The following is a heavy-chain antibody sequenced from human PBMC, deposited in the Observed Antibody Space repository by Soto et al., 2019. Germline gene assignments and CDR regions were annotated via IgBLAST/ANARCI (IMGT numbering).Heavy chain of an antibody. CDR3: AREGGYCSSTSCSPRNSYYYYYYGMDV. D-gene: IGHD2-2*01. CDR1: GFTFSSYW. J-gene: IGHJ6*02. V-gene: IGHV3-7*03. CDR2: IKQDGSEK. Sequence: PGGSLRLSCAASGFTFSSYWMSWVRQAPGKGLEWVANIKQDGSEKYYVDSVKGRFTISRDNAKNSLYLQMNSLRAEDTAVYYCAREGGYCSSTSCSPRNSYYYYYYGMDVWGQGTTVTVSS.